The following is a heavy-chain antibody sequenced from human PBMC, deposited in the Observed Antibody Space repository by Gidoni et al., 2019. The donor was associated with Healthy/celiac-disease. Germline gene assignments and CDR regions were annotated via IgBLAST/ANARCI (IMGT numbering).Heavy chain of an antibody. CDR3: AKDRAEVYSSSSDAFDI. J-gene: IGHJ3*02. CDR2: IRYDGSNK. CDR1: GFPFSSYG. Sequence: QVQLVESGGGVVQPGGSLRLACAASGFPFSSYGMHWVRQAPGKGLELVAFIRYDGSNKYYADSVKGRFTISRDNSKNTLYLQMNSLRAEDTAVYYCAKDRAEVYSSSSDAFDIWGQGTMVTVSS. D-gene: IGHD6-6*01. V-gene: IGHV3-30*02.